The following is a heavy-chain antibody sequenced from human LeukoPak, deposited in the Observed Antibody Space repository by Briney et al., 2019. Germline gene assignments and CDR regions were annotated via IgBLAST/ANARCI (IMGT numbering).Heavy chain of an antibody. Sequence: SETLSLTCTVSGASLRSYYWRWIRQPPGKGLEGIGSIYYTGSTRYNPSLTSRVTISLDTSRNQFSLRLNSVTAADTAVYYCARYAPPTTYDFDYWGQGNLVTVSS. J-gene: IGHJ4*02. D-gene: IGHD2-2*01. CDR2: IYYTGST. CDR1: GASLRSYY. CDR3: ARYAPPTTYDFDY. V-gene: IGHV4-59*01.